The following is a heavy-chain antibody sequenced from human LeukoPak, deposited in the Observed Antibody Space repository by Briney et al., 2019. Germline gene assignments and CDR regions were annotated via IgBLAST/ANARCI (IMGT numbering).Heavy chain of an antibody. D-gene: IGHD3-10*01. Sequence: SETLSLTCAVYGGSFSGYYWSWIRQPPGKGLEWIGEINHSGSPNSNPSHKSRVTISVDASKNQFSLKLGSVTAADAAVYYCARESNYYGSGNFRYHYYMDVWGKGTTVTVSS. CDR3: ARESNYYGSGNFRYHYYMDV. CDR2: INHSGSP. CDR1: GGSFSGYY. J-gene: IGHJ6*03. V-gene: IGHV4-34*01.